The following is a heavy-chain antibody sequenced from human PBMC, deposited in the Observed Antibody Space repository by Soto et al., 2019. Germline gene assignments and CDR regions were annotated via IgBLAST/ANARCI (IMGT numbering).Heavy chain of an antibody. CDR1: GYTFTDYY. J-gene: IGHJ4*02. CDR3: ARDPIGGGAPYYCDY. CDR2: INPYTGGT. Sequence: QVQLVQSGAEVKKPGASVKVSCKASGYTFTDYYMHWVRQAPGQGLEWLGWINPYTGGTNYAHKFPDRVNLTRDTSTSTAYLDLSRLTSDDTAVYYCARDPIGGGAPYYCDYWGQGTLVTASS. V-gene: IGHV1-2*02. D-gene: IGHD3-16*01.